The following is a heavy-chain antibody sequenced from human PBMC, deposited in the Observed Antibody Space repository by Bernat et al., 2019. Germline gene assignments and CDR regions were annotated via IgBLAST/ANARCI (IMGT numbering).Heavy chain of an antibody. CDR2: ISYDGSNK. V-gene: IGHV3-30*18. D-gene: IGHD3-10*01. J-gene: IGHJ4*02. CDR3: AKDYTEYYYGSGSYFDY. CDR1: GCTFSSYG. Sequence: GELGGAGGGVGQPGRSLGLSCAASGCTFSSYGMHWVRQAPGKGLEWVAVISYDGSNKYYADSVKGRFTISRDNSKNTLYLQMNSLRAEDTAVYYCAKDYTEYYYGSGSYFDYWGQGTLVTVSS.